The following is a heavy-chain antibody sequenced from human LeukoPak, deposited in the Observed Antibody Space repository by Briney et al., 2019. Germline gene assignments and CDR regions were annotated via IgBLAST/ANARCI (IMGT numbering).Heavy chain of an antibody. Sequence: KPSETLSLTCTVSGGSISSYYWSWIRQPPGKGLEWIGYIYYSGSTNYNPSLKSRVTISVDTSKNQFSLKLSSVTAADTAVYYCARKPYRSGWFDPWGQGTLVTVSS. CDR1: GGSISSYY. CDR2: IYYSGST. D-gene: IGHD2-15*01. V-gene: IGHV4-59*01. J-gene: IGHJ5*02. CDR3: ARKPYRSGWFDP.